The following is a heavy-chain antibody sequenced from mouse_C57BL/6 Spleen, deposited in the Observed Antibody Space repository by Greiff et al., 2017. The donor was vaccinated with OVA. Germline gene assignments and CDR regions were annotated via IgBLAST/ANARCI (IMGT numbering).Heavy chain of an antibody. CDR2: IYPRSGNT. CDR3: ARGEETTGGYFDY. J-gene: IGHJ2*01. V-gene: IGHV1-81*01. CDR1: GYTFTSYG. D-gene: IGHD2-12*01. Sequence: VQLQESGAELARPGASVKLSCKASGYTFTSYGISWVKQRTGQGLEWIGEIYPRSGNTYYNEKFKGKATLTADKSSSTAYMELRSLTSEDSAVYFCARGEETTGGYFDYWGQGTTLTVSS.